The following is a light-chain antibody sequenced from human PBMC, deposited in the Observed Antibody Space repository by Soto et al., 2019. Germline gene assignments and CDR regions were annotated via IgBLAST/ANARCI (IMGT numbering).Light chain of an antibody. J-gene: IGLJ1*01. CDR1: SGHRSYA. CDR2: VNSDGSH. V-gene: IGLV4-69*01. Sequence: VLTQSPSASASLGASVKLTCTLSSGHRSYAIAWHQQQPEKGPRYLMKVNSDGSHTKGDGIPDRFSGSSSGAERHLTISSLQSEDEADYYCQTWGTGIRVFGTGTKLTVL. CDR3: QTWGTGIRV.